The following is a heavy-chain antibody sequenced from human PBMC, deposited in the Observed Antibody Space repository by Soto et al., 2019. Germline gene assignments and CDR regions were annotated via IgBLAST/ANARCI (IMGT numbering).Heavy chain of an antibody. CDR1: GGSISSYY. J-gene: IGHJ6*03. D-gene: IGHD1-1*01. CDR3: AGLQINYYYMDV. CDR2: IYYSGSS. Sequence: SETLSLTCTVSGGSISSYYWNWIRQPPGKGLEWIGDIYYSGSSTYNPSLKSRVTISVDMSRNQFSLRLSSVTAADTAVYYCAGLQINYYYMDVWGKGTTVTVSS. V-gene: IGHV4-59*01.